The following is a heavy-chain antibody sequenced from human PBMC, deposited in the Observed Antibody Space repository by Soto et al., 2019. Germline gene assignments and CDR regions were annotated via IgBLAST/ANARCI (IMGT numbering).Heavy chain of an antibody. V-gene: IGHV6-1*01. D-gene: IGHD6-13*01. J-gene: IGHJ4*02. Sequence: SQTLSLTCAISGDSVSSTSVAWNWIRQSPSRGLEWLGRTYYRSKWYNDYAVSVKSRISINPDTSKNQFSLQLDSMSPEDTAVYYCARVRIAAAGIPFDSWGQGTLVTVSS. CDR2: TYYRSKWYN. CDR1: GDSVSSTSVA. CDR3: ARVRIAAAGIPFDS.